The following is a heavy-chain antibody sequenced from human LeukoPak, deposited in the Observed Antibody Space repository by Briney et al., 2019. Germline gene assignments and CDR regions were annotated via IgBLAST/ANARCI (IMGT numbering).Heavy chain of an antibody. D-gene: IGHD6-13*01. CDR3: ARGRVSSFDY. J-gene: IGHJ4*02. CDR1: GYTFTGYY. V-gene: IGHV1-18*04. CDR2: ISAYNGNT. Sequence: ASVKVSCKASGYTFTGYYMHWVRQAPGQGLEWMGWISAYNGNTNYAQKLQGRVTMTTDTSTRSLRSDDTAVYYCARGRVSSFDYWGQGTLVTVSS.